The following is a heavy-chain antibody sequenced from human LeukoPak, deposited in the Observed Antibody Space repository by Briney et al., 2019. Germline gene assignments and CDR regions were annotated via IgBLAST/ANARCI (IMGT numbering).Heavy chain of an antibody. V-gene: IGHV4-31*11. Sequence: SETLSLTCAVYGESFSGYYWTWIRQHPGKGLEWIGYIYYSGSTYYNPSLKSRVTISVDTSKNQFSLKLSSVTAADTAVYYCARDNRYYAPIWGQGTMVTVSS. J-gene: IGHJ3*02. CDR3: ARDNRYYAPI. CDR2: IYYSGST. CDR1: GESFSGYY. D-gene: IGHD3-3*01.